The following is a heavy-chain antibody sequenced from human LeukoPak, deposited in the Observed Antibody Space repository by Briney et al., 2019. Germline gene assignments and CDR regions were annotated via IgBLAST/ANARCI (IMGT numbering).Heavy chain of an antibody. CDR2: IIPIFGTA. CDR3: ARGTMIVSDY. Sequence: SVKVSCKASGGTFSSYAISWVRQAPGQGLEWMGGIIPIFGTANYAQKLQGRVTMTTDTSTSTAYMELRSLRSDDTAVYYCARGTMIVSDYWGQGTLVTVSS. D-gene: IGHD3-22*01. CDR1: GGTFSSYA. V-gene: IGHV1-69*05. J-gene: IGHJ4*02.